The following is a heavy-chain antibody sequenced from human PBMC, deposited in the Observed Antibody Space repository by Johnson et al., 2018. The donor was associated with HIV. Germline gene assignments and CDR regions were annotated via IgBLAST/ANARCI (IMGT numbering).Heavy chain of an antibody. J-gene: IGHJ3*02. CDR2: ISYDGSNK. V-gene: IGHV3-30-3*01. CDR1: GFTFNSYA. Sequence: QVQLVESGGGVVQPGRSLTVSCAASGFTFNSYAMHWVRQAPGKGLEWVAVISYDGSNKYYADSVKGRFTISRDNSKNTLYLQMNSLRAEDTAVYYCAREGDAFDIWGQGTMVTVSS. CDR3: AREGDAFDI.